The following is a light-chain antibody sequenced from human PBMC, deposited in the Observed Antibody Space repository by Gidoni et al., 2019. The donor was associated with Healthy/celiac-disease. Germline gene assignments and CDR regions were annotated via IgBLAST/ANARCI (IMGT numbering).Light chain of an antibody. Sequence: AIQMTQSPSSLSASVVYRVTITSRASHGLRNDLGMYQQKPGKAPKLLIYAASSLQSGVPSRFSGSGAGADFTLSISSRQPEDFATYYCRQDYNYPFTFGHGTKVDIK. CDR3: RQDYNYPFT. CDR2: AAS. V-gene: IGKV1-6*01. J-gene: IGKJ3*01. CDR1: HGLRND.